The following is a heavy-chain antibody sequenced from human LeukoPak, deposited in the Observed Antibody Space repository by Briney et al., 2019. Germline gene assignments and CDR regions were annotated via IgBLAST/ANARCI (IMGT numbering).Heavy chain of an antibody. CDR1: GFTFSSYA. CDR3: AKDYKAVAGTFDY. J-gene: IGHJ4*02. CDR2: ISVSGGST. Sequence: GGSLRLSCVASGFTFSSYAMTWVRQAPGRGLEWVSVISVSGGSTDYADSVRGRFTVSRDNSKNTLHLQMSSLRAEDTAVYYCAKDYKAVAGTFDYWGQGTLVTVSS. V-gene: IGHV3-23*01. D-gene: IGHD6-19*01.